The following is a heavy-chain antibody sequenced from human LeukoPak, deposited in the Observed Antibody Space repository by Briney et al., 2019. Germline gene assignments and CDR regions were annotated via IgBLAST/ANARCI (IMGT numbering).Heavy chain of an antibody. CDR3: ARVMGDLASLYHMDV. D-gene: IGHD3-16*01. CDR1: GGSISGPY. Sequence: SGTLSLTCTVSGGSISGPYWSWVRQPPGKGLEWIGDVYYSGSTHQNPSLKSRVTISVDTSKNQFSLKLRSVTAADTAVYYCARVMGDLASLYHMDVWGKGTTVTVSS. J-gene: IGHJ6*03. CDR2: VYYSGST. V-gene: IGHV4-59*11.